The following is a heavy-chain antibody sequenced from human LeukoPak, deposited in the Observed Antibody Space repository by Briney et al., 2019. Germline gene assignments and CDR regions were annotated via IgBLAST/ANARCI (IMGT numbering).Heavy chain of an antibody. Sequence: PSETLSLTCTVSGGSISSYYWSWIRQPPGKGLEWIGYIYYSGSTNYNPSLKSRVTISVDTSKNQFSLKLSSVTAADTAVYYCARARRHGYNKTPDYWGQGTLVTVSS. CDR3: ARARRHGYNKTPDY. V-gene: IGHV4-59*01. CDR2: IYYSGST. D-gene: IGHD5-24*01. J-gene: IGHJ4*02. CDR1: GGSISSYY.